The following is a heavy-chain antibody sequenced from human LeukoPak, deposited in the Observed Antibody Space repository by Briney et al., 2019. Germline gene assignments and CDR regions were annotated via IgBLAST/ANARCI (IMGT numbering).Heavy chain of an antibody. Sequence: SETLSLTCTVSGGSLSSYYWSWIRQPPGKGLESIGYIYYSGSTNYNPSLKSRVTISVDTSKNQFSLKLSSVTAADTAVYYCARTTDSITMVRAPLGWFDPWGQGTLVTVSS. CDR3: ARTTDSITMVRAPLGWFDP. CDR2: IYYSGST. D-gene: IGHD3-10*01. V-gene: IGHV4-59*08. CDR1: GGSLSSYY. J-gene: IGHJ5*02.